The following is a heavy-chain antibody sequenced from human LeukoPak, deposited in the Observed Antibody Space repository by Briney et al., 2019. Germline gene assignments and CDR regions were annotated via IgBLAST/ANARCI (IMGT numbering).Heavy chain of an antibody. Sequence: GGSLRLSCAASGFIFSNYAMHWVRQAPGKGLEWVALISYDGSDKNFADSVKGRFTISRDNSKSTLFLQMNSLRVEDTAVYYCARGRYGDVLFDYWGQGTLVTVSS. CDR2: ISYDGSDK. D-gene: IGHD4-17*01. V-gene: IGHV3-33*01. J-gene: IGHJ4*02. CDR1: GFIFSNYA. CDR3: ARGRYGDVLFDY.